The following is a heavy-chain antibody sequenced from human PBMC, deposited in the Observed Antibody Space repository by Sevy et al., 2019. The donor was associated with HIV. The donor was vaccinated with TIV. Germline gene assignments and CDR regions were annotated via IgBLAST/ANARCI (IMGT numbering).Heavy chain of an antibody. V-gene: IGHV3-30*18. D-gene: IGHD1-26*01. CDR1: GFTFSNYG. J-gene: IGHJ4*02. CDR3: AKPPPLEMWELLN. Sequence: GGSLRLSCAATGFTFSNYGMHWVRQAPGKGLEWVAVRLFDGSKTYYADSVKGRFTISRDNSKNTLYLQMNSLRAEDTAVYYCAKPPPLEMWELLNWGLGTLVTVSS. CDR2: RLFDGSKT.